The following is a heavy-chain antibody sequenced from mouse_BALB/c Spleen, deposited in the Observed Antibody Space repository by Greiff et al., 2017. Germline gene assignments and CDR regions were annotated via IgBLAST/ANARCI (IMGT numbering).Heavy chain of an antibody. CDR2: INSNGGST. CDR1: GFTFSSYG. CDR3: AREITTKFAY. V-gene: IGHV5-6-3*01. D-gene: IGHD1-1*01. J-gene: IGHJ3*01. Sequence: EVQLVESGGGLVQPGGSLKLSCAASGFTFSSYGMSWVRQTPDKRLELVATINSNGGSTYYPDSVKGRFTISRDNAKNTLYLQMSSLKSEDTAMYYCAREITTKFAYWGQGTLVTVSA.